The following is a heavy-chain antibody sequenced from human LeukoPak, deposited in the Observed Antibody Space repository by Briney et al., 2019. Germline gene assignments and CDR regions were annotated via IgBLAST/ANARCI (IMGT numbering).Heavy chain of an antibody. CDR2: IRYDGSNK. CDR1: GFTFSSYG. D-gene: IGHD3-10*01. Sequence: GGSPRLSCAASGFTFSSYGMHWVRQAPGKGLEWVAFIRYDGSNKYYADSVKGRFTISRDNSKNTLYLQMNSLRAEDTAVYYCAKDRINYYGSGSFDYWGQGTLVTVSS. V-gene: IGHV3-30*02. J-gene: IGHJ4*02. CDR3: AKDRINYYGSGSFDY.